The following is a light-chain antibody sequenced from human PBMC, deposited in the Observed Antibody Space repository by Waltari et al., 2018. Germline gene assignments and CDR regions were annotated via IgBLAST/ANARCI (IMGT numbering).Light chain of an antibody. CDR3: GLYTSSSTWV. J-gene: IGLJ3*02. CDR1: NSVIGRYND. CDR2: DVT. Sequence: QSALTQPASVSGSPGQSITISCTGTNSVIGRYNDVSWYQQLPGKAPKLIIYDVTKGPSGVSNRFSGSKSGDTASLTISGLQAEDEADYYCGLYTSSSTWVFGGGTKVTVL. V-gene: IGLV2-14*03.